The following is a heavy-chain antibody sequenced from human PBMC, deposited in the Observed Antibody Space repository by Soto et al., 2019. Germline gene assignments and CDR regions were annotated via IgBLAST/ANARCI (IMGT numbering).Heavy chain of an antibody. CDR2: IYYSGST. Sequence: SEKLSLPCTVSGCSISSYYWSWIRQPPGKGLEWIGYIYYSGSTNYNPSLKSRVTISVDTSKNQFSLKLSSVTAADTAVYYCARYTLRGMDYYYYYGMDVWGQGTTVT. J-gene: IGHJ6*02. CDR1: GCSISSYY. CDR3: ARYTLRGMDYYYYYGMDV. D-gene: IGHD6-13*01. V-gene: IGHV4-59*01.